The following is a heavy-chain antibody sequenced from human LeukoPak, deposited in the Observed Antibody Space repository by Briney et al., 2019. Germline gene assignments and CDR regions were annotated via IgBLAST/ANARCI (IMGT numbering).Heavy chain of an antibody. CDR3: AKDIWKWLVFGMDV. J-gene: IGHJ6*02. CDR1: GFTFRSYA. V-gene: IGHV3-9*01. D-gene: IGHD6-19*01. CDR2: ISWNSGSI. Sequence: GGSLRLSCAASGFTFRSYAMSWVRQAPGKGLEWVSGISWNSGSIGYADSVKGRFTISRDNAKNSLYLQMNSLRAEDTALYYCAKDIWKWLVFGMDVWGQGTTVTVSS.